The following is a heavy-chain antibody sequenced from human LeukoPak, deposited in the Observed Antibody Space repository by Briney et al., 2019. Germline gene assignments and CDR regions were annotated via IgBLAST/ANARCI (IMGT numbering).Heavy chain of an antibody. J-gene: IGHJ6*02. CDR3: ARARGWSYYGSGSYYNDLTPYYYGMDV. V-gene: IGHV4-34*01. CDR1: GGSFSGYY. D-gene: IGHD3-10*01. CDR2: INHSGST. Sequence: PSETLSLTCAVYGGSFSGYYWSWIRQPPGKGLEWIGEINHSGSTNYNPSLKSRVTISVDTSKNQFSLKLSSVTAADTAVYYCARARGWSYYGSGSYYNDLTPYYYGMDVWGQGTTVTVSS.